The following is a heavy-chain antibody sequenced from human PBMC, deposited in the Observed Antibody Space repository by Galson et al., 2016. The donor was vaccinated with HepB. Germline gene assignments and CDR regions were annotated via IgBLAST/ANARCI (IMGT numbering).Heavy chain of an antibody. Sequence: SETLSLTCAVYRGPFNDYYWGWIRQSPGEGLEWIGEIDHTGTTSYNASLKSRVTISVDTSKRWFSLNLRSVTAADTAVYYCTGSYGSGRTFDHWGQGTLVTVSP. J-gene: IGHJ4*02. CDR3: TGSYGSGRTFDH. CDR1: RGPFNDYY. CDR2: IDHTGTT. V-gene: IGHV4-34*01. D-gene: IGHD3-10*01.